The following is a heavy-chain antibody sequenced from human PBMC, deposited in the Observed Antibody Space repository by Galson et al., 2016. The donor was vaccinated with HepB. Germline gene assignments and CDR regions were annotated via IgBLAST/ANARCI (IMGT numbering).Heavy chain of an antibody. J-gene: IGHJ4*02. D-gene: IGHD6-6*01. Sequence: QSGADVKKPGESLKISCQGSGYSFTNHWIAWVRQMPGKGLECMGVIYPADSDTRYSPSFQGQVTISADKSISTAYLQWSSLKASDPAVYFCATGDSHSSGGFGYWGQGTLVTVPS. CDR2: IYPADSDT. CDR3: ATGDSHSSGGFGY. CDR1: GYSFTNHW. V-gene: IGHV5-51*01.